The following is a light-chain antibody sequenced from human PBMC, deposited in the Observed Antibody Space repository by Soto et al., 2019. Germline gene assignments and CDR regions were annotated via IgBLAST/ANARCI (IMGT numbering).Light chain of an antibody. CDR2: HVT. V-gene: IGLV2-14*01. J-gene: IGLJ1*01. Sequence: QSALTQPASVSGSLGQSITISCSGTSSDVGAYNYVSWYQQYPGKAPKLMIYHVTDRPTGVSNRFSGSKSGNTASLTISGLQAEDEADYCCCSYTTINNFVFGTGTKLTV. CDR1: SSDVGAYNY. CDR3: CSYTTINNFV.